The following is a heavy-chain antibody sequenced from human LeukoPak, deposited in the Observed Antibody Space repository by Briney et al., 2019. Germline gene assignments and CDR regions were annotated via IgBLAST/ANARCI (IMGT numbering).Heavy chain of an antibody. Sequence: PWGSLRLSCAASGFTFRSYGMHWVRQAPGKVLEWVAVISYDGSNKASADSVKGRFTVSRGNSKNSLYLQMNSLRAEDTAVYYCARDIEEGGSSWYLYYYYYYGMDVWGQGTTVTVSS. J-gene: IGHJ6*02. CDR3: ARDIEEGGSSWYLYYYYYYGMDV. CDR1: GFTFRSYG. D-gene: IGHD6-13*01. CDR2: ISYDGSNK. V-gene: IGHV3-30*03.